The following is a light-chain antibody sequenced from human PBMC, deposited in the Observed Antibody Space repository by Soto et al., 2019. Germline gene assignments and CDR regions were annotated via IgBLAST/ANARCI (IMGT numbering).Light chain of an antibody. CDR1: SSDVGGYNY. Sequence: QSVLTQPPSASGSPGQSVTISCTGTSSDVGGYNYVSWYQHHPGKAPKLIIYEVYKRPSGVPDRFSGSKSGNTAALTVSGLQAEDEADYYCSSYVGINSYAFGTGTKVTVL. CDR3: SSYVGINSYA. J-gene: IGLJ1*01. V-gene: IGLV2-8*01. CDR2: EVY.